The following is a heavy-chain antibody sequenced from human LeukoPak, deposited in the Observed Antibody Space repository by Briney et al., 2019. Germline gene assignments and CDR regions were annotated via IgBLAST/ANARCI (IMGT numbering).Heavy chain of an antibody. CDR2: ISSSGSTI. CDR3: ARDRRGYYDSSGYYLAADYYYYYGMDV. CDR1: GFTFSSYE. V-gene: IGHV3-48*03. D-gene: IGHD3-22*01. Sequence: PGGSLRLSCAASGFTFSSYEMNWVRQAPGKGLEWVSYISSSGSTIHYADSVKGRFTISRDNAKNSLYLQMNSLRAEDTAVYYCARDRRGYYDSSGYYLAADYYYYYGMDVWGQGTTVTVSS. J-gene: IGHJ6*02.